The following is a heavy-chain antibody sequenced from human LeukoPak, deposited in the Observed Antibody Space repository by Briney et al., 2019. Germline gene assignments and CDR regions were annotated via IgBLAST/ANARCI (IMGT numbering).Heavy chain of an antibody. CDR3: ARDQGLRFLEWLPTAYGMDV. CDR2: IIPIFGTA. Sequence: GASVTVSCKASGDTFSSYAISWVRQAPGQGLEWMGGIIPIFGTANYAQKFQGGVTITADESTSTAYMELSSLRSEDTAVYYCARDQGLRFLEWLPTAYGMDVWGQGTTVTVS. CDR1: GDTFSSYA. V-gene: IGHV1-69*13. J-gene: IGHJ6*02. D-gene: IGHD3-3*01.